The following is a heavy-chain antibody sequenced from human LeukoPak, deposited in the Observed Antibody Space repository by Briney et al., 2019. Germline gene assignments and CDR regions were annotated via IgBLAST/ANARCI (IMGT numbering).Heavy chain of an antibody. CDR3: ARDHGDYAHDY. CDR1: GFTFSGYW. CDR2: IKQDGSEK. D-gene: IGHD4-17*01. J-gene: IGHJ4*02. V-gene: IGHV3-7*04. Sequence: GGSLRLSCAASGFTFSGYWMTWVRQAPGKGLEWVANIKQDGSEKYYVDSVKGRFTISRDNAKNSLYLQTNSLRAEDTAVYYCARDHGDYAHDYWGQGTLVTVSS.